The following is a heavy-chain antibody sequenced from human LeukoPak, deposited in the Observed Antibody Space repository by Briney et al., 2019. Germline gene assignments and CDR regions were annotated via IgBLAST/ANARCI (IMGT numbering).Heavy chain of an antibody. J-gene: IGHJ4*02. CDR2: IYYSGGT. D-gene: IGHD5-18*01. V-gene: IGHV4-59*12. CDR3: AREGSDSYGHDNYFDY. CDR1: GGSITGYY. Sequence: PSETLTLTCTVSGGSITGYYWNWIRQPPGKGLEWIAYIYYSGGTHYNPSLESRVTISVDTSKSQFSLKLSSVTAADTAVYYCAREGSDSYGHDNYFDYWGQGNLVTVSS.